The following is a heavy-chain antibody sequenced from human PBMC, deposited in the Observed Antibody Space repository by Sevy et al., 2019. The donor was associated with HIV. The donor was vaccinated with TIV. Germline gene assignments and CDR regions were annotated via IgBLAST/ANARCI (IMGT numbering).Heavy chain of an antibody. D-gene: IGHD3-3*01. Sequence: GGSLRLSCAGSDFIFSNAWINWVRQAPGKGLEWVGRIKSHVDGGTTENAAPVKGRFIISRDDSKNRVYLQMNSLKIEDTAVYYCYDFWTGDGMDVWGQGTTVTVSS. CDR1: DFIFSNAW. CDR2: IKSHVDGGTT. CDR3: YDFWTGDGMDV. V-gene: IGHV3-15*07. J-gene: IGHJ6*02.